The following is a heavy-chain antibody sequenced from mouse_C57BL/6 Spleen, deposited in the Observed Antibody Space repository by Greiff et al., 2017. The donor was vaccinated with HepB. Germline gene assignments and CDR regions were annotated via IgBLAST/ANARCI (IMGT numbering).Heavy chain of an antibody. CDR2: INPNYGTT. CDR3: GIGAADGYYPCAY. D-gene: IGHD2-3*01. J-gene: IGHJ3*01. V-gene: IGHV1-39*01. Sequence: EVLLVESGPELVKPGASVKISCKASGYSFTDYNMNWVKQSNGQSLEWIGVINPNYGTTSYNQKFKGKATLTVDQSASTAYMPPNSLTSEDSAIYYCGIGAADGYYPCAYWGQGTLVTVSA. CDR1: GYSFTDYN.